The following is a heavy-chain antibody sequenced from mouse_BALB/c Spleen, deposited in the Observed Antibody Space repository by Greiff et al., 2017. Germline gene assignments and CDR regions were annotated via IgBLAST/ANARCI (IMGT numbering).Heavy chain of an antibody. CDR1: GFTFSSYA. Sequence: EVMLVESGGGLVKPGGSLKLSCAASGFTFSSYAMSWVRQTPEKRLAWVASISSGGSTYYPDSVKGRFTISRDNARNILYLQMSSLRSEDTAMYYCARGGGPEGFDYWGQGTTLTVSS. D-gene: IGHD3-3*01. CDR3: ARGGGPEGFDY. CDR2: ISSGGST. J-gene: IGHJ2*01. V-gene: IGHV5-6-5*01.